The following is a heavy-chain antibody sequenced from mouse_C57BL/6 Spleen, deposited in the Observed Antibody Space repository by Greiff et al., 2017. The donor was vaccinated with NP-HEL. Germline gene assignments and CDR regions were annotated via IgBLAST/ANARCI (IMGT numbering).Heavy chain of an antibody. J-gene: IGHJ4*01. CDR1: GYTFTSYW. CDR3: ARGDYGYDEAMDY. Sequence: VQLQQPGAELVKPGASVKMSCKASGYTFTSYWITWVKQRPGQGLEWIGDIYPGSGSTNYNEKFKSKATLTVDTSSSTAYMQLSSLTSEDSAVYYCARGDYGYDEAMDYWGQGTSVTVSS. D-gene: IGHD2-2*01. V-gene: IGHV1-55*01. CDR2: IYPGSGST.